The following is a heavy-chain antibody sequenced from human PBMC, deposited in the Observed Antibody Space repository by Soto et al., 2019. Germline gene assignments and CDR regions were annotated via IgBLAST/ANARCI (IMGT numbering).Heavy chain of an antibody. D-gene: IGHD3-22*01. J-gene: IGHJ4*02. CDR2: INPNSGGT. CDR3: ARESDSSGYHTQGFDY. Sequence: ASVKVSCKASGYTFTGYYMHWVRQAPGQGLEWMGWINPNSGGTNYAQKFQGWVTMTRDTSISTAYMELSRLRSDDTAVYYCARESDSSGYHTQGFDYWGQGTLVTVSS. CDR1: GYTFTGYY. V-gene: IGHV1-2*04.